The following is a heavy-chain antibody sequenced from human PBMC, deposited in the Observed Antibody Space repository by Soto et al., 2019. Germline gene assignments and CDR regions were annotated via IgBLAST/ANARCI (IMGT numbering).Heavy chain of an antibody. CDR3: ARSESGLDSGDI. J-gene: IGHJ4*02. CDR1: GGSISRYH. Sequence: QVQLQESGPGLLKPSETLSLTCTVSGGSISRYHWSWIRQPPGKGLEWIGYMSHSGSTNYNPSLKSRVTMSSDTSKSQLSLTVTSLTAADTAVYYSARSESGLDSGDIWGQGTLVTVSS. D-gene: IGHD5-12*01. V-gene: IGHV4-59*01. CDR2: MSHSGST.